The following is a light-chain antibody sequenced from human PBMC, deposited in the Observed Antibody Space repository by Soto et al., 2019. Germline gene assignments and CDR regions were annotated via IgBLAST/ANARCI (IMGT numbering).Light chain of an antibody. CDR2: AAS. CDR3: LQHSFYPFT. V-gene: IGKV1-17*03. Sequence: DIPMTQSPSAKSASVGDRVTITCRASQGISKYLAWFQQKPGKVPKRMIYAASSLQSGVPARFSGSGSGTEFTLPISSLQPEDFGTYYCLQHSFYPFTFGQGTKVEIK. CDR1: QGISKY. J-gene: IGKJ1*01.